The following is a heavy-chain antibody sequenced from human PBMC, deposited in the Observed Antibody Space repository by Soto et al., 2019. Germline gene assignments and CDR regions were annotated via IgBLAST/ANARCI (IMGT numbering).Heavy chain of an antibody. CDR3: AKVPQWVLRYHDWFFDY. V-gene: IGHV3-23*01. D-gene: IGHD3-9*01. CDR1: GFSFSNSA. Sequence: EVQLLESGGGLVQPGGSLRLSCAVSGFSFSNSAMTWVRQAPGKGLEWVSGISGSGDITYNTDSVKGRFAISRDNSKNVVYLQMTSLRAEDTAVYYCAKVPQWVLRYHDWFFDYWGQGTLVTVSS. J-gene: IGHJ4*02. CDR2: ISGSGDIT.